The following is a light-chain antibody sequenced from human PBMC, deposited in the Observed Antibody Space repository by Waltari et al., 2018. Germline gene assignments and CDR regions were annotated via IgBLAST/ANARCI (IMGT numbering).Light chain of an antibody. CDR3: QQSSNLPYT. V-gene: IGKV1-39*01. CDR2: DAS. CDR1: QSIATR. Sequence: DIQMTQSPSSLSASVGDRVTITCRASQSIATRLNWYQQNPGKAPKVLMYDASTLQSGVPSRFSGSASGTHFTLTISSLQPEDSATYYCQQSSNLPYTFGQGTKLEIK. J-gene: IGKJ2*01.